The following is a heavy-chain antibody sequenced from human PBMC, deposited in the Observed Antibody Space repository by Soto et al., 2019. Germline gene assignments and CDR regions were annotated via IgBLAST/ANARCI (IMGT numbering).Heavy chain of an antibody. Sequence: KSSETLSLTCTVSGASISGFYWSWIRKSAGKGLEWIGRIYAAGTTDYNPSLKSRVMMSVDTSKKQFSLKLRSVTAADTAVYYCVRDGTKTLRDWFDPWGQGISVTVSS. D-gene: IGHD1-1*01. V-gene: IGHV4-4*07. J-gene: IGHJ5*02. CDR3: VRDGTKTLRDWFDP. CDR1: GASISGFY. CDR2: IYAAGTT.